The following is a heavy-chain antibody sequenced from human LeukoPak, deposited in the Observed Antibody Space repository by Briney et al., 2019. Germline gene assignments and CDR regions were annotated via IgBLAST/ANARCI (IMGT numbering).Heavy chain of an antibody. CDR1: GFTFSTYL. J-gene: IGHJ4*02. CDR3: ARGLGLRAPGC. D-gene: IGHD3-10*01. CDR2: MKRDGSEK. Sequence: GGSLRLSCAASGFTFSTYLMSWVRQAPGKGLEWVANMKRDGSEKYYVDSVKGRFTISRDVAKNSLYLQMNSLRAEDTAVYYCARGLGLRAPGCWGQGTLVTVSS. V-gene: IGHV3-7*01.